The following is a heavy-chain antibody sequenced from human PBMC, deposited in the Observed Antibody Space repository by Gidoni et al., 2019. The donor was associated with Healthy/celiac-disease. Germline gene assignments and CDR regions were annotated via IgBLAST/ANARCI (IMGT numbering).Heavy chain of an antibody. CDR3: ARDSGMVYAINLGYFDY. CDR2: FLPIFGTA. D-gene: IGHD2-8*01. CDR1: GGTFSSYA. Sequence: QVQLVQSGAEVKKPGSSVKVSCKASGGTFSSYAISWVRQAPGQGLEWMGGFLPIFGTANYAQKFQGRVTITADESTSTAYMELSSLRSEDTAVYYCARDSGMVYAINLGYFDYWGQGTLVTVSS. J-gene: IGHJ4*02. V-gene: IGHV1-69*01.